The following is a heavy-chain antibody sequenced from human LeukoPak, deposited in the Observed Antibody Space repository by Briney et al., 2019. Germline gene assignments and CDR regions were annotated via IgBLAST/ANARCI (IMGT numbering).Heavy chain of an antibody. CDR3: ARGVRDILSGYYTDYYFYYMDV. D-gene: IGHD3-3*01. J-gene: IGHJ6*03. V-gene: IGHV3-53*01. CDR2: IYSDDAT. CDR1: GFTVGSGR. Sequence: GGSLRLSCAASGFTVGSGRRMSWVRQAPGEGLEWISTIYSDDATNYGDSVKGRFTISRDNSRNTLDLQMNSLRVEDTAVYYCARGVRDILSGYYTDYYFYYMDVWGKGTTVTVSS.